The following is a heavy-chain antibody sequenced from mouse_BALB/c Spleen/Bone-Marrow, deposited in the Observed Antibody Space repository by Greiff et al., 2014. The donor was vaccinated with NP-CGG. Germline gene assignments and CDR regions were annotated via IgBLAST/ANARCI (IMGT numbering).Heavy chain of an antibody. V-gene: IGHV1S56*01. D-gene: IGHD2-1*01. Sequence: VKVVESGPELVKPGALVKISCKASGYTFTSYDINWVKHRPGQGHEWIGWIYPGDGSTKYNEKFKGKATLTADKSSSTAYMQLSSLTSENSAVYFCARSGNYYGNYYWYFDVWGAGTTVTVSS. CDR2: IYPGDGST. CDR1: GYTFTSYD. CDR3: ARSGNYYGNYYWYFDV. J-gene: IGHJ1*01.